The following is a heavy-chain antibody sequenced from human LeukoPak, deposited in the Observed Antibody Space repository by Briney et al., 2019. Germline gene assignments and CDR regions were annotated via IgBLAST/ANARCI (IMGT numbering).Heavy chain of an antibody. J-gene: IGHJ4*02. D-gene: IGHD5-12*01. CDR1: GFTFSSYA. CDR2: ISGSGGST. Sequence: GGSLRLSCAASGFTFSSYAMSWVRQAPGKGLEWVSAISGSGGSTYYADSVKGRFTISRDNSENTLYLQMNSLRAEDTAVYYCAKESLIADSGYDFDYWGQGTLVTVSS. V-gene: IGHV3-23*01. CDR3: AKESLIADSGYDFDY.